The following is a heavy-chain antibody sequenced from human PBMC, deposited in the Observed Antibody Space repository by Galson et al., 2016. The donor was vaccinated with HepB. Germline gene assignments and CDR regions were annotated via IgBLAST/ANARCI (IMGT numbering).Heavy chain of an antibody. J-gene: IGHJ6*02. CDR2: IGIAGDT. V-gene: IGHV3-13*01. D-gene: IGHD4-23*01. Sequence: SLRLSCAASGFTFSSYDMHWVRQATGKGLEWVSGIGIAGDTYYPDSVKGRFTISRENAKNSLYLQMNSQRAADTAVYYCARYYGGNPPVEYGMDDWGQGTTVTVSS. CDR1: GFTFSSYD. CDR3: ARYYGGNPPVEYGMDD.